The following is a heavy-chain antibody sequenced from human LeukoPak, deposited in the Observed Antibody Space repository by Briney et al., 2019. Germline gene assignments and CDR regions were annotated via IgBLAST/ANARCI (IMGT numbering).Heavy chain of an antibody. V-gene: IGHV3-33*01. J-gene: IGHJ6*02. CDR2: IWYDGSNK. CDR3: AREDHGMDV. Sequence: PGGSLRLSCAASGFTFSSYGMHWVRQAPGKGLEWVAVIWYDGSNKYYADSVKGRFTISRDNSKNPLYLQMNSLRAEDTAVYYCAREDHGMDVWGQGTTVTVSS. CDR1: GFTFSSYG.